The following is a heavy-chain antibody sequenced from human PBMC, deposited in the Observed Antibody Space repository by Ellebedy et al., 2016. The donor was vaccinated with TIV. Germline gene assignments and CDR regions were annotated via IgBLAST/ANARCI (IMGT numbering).Heavy chain of an antibody. J-gene: IGHJ1*01. D-gene: IGHD2-2*01. Sequence: GESLKISCAASGFTFSIHAMGCVRQAPGKGLEWVSSAGGSDGSTFYADSVRGRFTISRDTAKNTLYLQMNSLRAEDTAVYYCAKRGDCSANSCLLRDWGQGTLVTVSS. V-gene: IGHV3-23*01. CDR2: AGGSDGST. CDR3: AKRGDCSANSCLLRD. CDR1: GFTFSIHA.